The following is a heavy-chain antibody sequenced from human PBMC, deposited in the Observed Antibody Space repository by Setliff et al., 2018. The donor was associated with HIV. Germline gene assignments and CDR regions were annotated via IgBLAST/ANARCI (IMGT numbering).Heavy chain of an antibody. CDR3: AKAFGYCSGGSCPVLMDV. Sequence: GGSLRLSCAASGFTSSGYGMYWVRQAPGKGLEWVAFIRYDGDNKYYADSVKGRFTISRDNSKNMLYLHMNSLRAKDAAVYYCAKAFGYCSGGSCPVLMDVWGKGTTVTVSS. J-gene: IGHJ6*03. CDR1: GFTSSGYG. V-gene: IGHV3-30*02. CDR2: IRYDGDNK. D-gene: IGHD2-15*01.